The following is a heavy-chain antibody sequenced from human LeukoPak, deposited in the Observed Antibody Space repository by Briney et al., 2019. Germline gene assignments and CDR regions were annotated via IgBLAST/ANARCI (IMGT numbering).Heavy chain of an antibody. V-gene: IGHV3-66*01. CDR3: GTDRPVY. CDR1: GFGGSRNY. J-gene: IGHJ4*02. CDR2: IYPGGST. Sequence: GGSLRLSCAASGFGGSRNYVTWVRQAPGKGLEWVSVIYPGGSTYYADAVKGRFIISRENSMNTLYLQMNDLRAEDTAVYYCGTDRPVYWGQGTLVTVSS.